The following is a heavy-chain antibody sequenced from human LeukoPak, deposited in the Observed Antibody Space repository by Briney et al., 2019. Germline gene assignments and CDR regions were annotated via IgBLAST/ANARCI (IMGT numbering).Heavy chain of an antibody. CDR2: ISYDGSNK. CDR3: ARVPSTGSGYYHLRNDY. CDR1: GFTFSSYA. J-gene: IGHJ4*02. Sequence: QAGRSLRLSCAASGFTFSSYAMHWVRQAPGKGLEWVAVISYDGSNKYYADSVKGRFTISRDNSKNTLYLQMNSLRAEDTAVYYCARVPSTGSGYYHLRNDYWGQGTLVTVSS. V-gene: IGHV3-30-3*01. D-gene: IGHD3-22*01.